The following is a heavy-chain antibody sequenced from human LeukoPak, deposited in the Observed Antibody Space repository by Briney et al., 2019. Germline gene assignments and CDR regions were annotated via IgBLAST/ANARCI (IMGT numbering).Heavy chain of an antibody. CDR1: GFTVSSNH. V-gene: IGHV3-53*01. D-gene: IGHD6-6*01. CDR2: IYSGGST. Sequence: GGSLRLSCAASGFTVSSNHMSWVRQAPGKGLEWVSVIYSGGSTYYADSVKGRFTISRDNSKNTLYLQMNSLRAEDTAVYYCASLYSSSSRFDYWGQGTLVTVSS. J-gene: IGHJ4*02. CDR3: ASLYSSSSRFDY.